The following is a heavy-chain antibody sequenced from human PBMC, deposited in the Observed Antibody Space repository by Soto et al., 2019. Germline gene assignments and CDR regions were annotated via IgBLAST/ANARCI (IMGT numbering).Heavy chain of an antibody. CDR3: AQYCSGGTCYRNRAAFDI. J-gene: IGHJ3*02. CDR1: SGSINSSNW. Sequence: SETLSLTCAVSSGSINSSNWWSWVRQPPGKGLEWIGEIYHSGSTNYNPYLKSRITISVDKSKNQFSLRLSSVTAADTAVYYCAQYCSGGTCYRNRAAFDIWGQGTMVTVSS. D-gene: IGHD2-15*01. CDR2: IYHSGST. V-gene: IGHV4-4*02.